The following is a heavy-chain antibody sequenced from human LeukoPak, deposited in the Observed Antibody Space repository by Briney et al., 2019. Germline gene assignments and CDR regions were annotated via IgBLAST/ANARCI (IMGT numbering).Heavy chain of an antibody. D-gene: IGHD5-18*01. V-gene: IGHV3-7*01. CDR1: GFTFSSNW. CDR2: IKEDGSEK. J-gene: IGHJ4*02. Sequence: GGSLRLSCAASGFTFSSNWMTWVRQAPGEGLEWVANIKEDGSEKYYVDSVKGRFTISRDNAKNSLYLQMNSLRAEDTAVYYCGCATIYSYGYSPEYYFDYWGQGTLVTVSS. CDR3: GCATIYSYGYSPEYYFDY.